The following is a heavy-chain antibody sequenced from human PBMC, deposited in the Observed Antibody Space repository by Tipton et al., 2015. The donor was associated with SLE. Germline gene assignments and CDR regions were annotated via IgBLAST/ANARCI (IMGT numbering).Heavy chain of an antibody. J-gene: IGHJ4*02. CDR2: IYYGGST. D-gene: IGHD6-6*01. CDR3: AREGVRSGFDY. Sequence: TLSLTCTVSGDSLSSYYWSWFRQPPGKGLEWIGYIYYGGSTNYTPSLKSRVTISVDRQKNQFSLKMSSVTAADTAIYYCAREGVRSGFDYWGQGILVTVSS. V-gene: IGHV4-59*01. CDR1: GDSLSSYY.